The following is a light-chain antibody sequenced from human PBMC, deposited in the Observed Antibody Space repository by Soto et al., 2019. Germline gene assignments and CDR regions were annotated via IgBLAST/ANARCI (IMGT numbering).Light chain of an antibody. CDR3: SSHAGNNDFV. Sequence: QSLLTQPPSASGSPGQSVTISCTGTSSVYVSWYQQHPVKAPKLIIYEVNKRPSGVPDRFSGSKSGNTASLTVSGLQAEDEADYYCSSHAGNNDFVFGTGTKVTVL. CDR1: SSVY. V-gene: IGLV2-8*01. J-gene: IGLJ1*01. CDR2: EVN.